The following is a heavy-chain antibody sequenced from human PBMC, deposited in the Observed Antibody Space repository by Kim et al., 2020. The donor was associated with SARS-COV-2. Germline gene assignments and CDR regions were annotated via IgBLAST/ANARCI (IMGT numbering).Heavy chain of an antibody. J-gene: IGHJ2*01. CDR3: VRALTGISDWYVDL. D-gene: IGHD6-13*01. V-gene: IGHV3-20*01. CDR1: GFRFDDYG. Sequence: GGSLRLSCAVSGFRFDDYGMSWVRRVPGKGLEWIAGINWNGANKDYAESVEGRFTISRDNAKNALYLQVTSLRAEDTAFYHCVRALTGISDWYVDLWGRGTLVT. CDR2: INWNGANK.